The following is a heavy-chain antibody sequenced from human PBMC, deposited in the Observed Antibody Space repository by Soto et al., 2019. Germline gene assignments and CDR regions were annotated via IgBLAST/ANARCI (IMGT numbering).Heavy chain of an antibody. Sequence: SVKVSCKASGYTLTGYAMHLVRQAPGQRLEWMGWINAGNGNTKYSQKFQGRVTITRDTSASTAYMELSSLRSGDTAVYYCAREVPSRHRQSYRQLPSRWFDPWGQGTLVTVSS. V-gene: IGHV1-3*01. J-gene: IGHJ5*02. CDR2: INAGNGNT. CDR1: GYTLTGYA. D-gene: IGHD2-2*01. CDR3: AREVPSRHRQSYRQLPSRWFDP.